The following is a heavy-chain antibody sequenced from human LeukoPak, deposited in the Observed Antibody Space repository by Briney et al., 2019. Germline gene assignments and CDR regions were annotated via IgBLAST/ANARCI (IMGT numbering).Heavy chain of an antibody. CDR2: IYHSGST. J-gene: IGHJ4*02. Sequence: SETLSLTCAVSGYSISSGYYWGWIRPPPGKGLEWIGSIYHSGSTYYNPSLKSRVTISVDTSKNQFSLKLSSVTAADTAVYYCARGEDYYYDSSGYYSDWGQGTLVTVSS. D-gene: IGHD3-22*01. V-gene: IGHV4-38-2*01. CDR1: GYSISSGYY. CDR3: ARGEDYYYDSSGYYSD.